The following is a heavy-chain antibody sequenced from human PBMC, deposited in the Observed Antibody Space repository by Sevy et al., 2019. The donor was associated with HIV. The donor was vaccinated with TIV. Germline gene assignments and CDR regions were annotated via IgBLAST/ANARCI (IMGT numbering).Heavy chain of an antibody. CDR2: IWYDGSNK. D-gene: IGHD5-12*01. Sequence: GGSLRLSCAASGFTFSSYGMHWVRQAPGKGLEWVAVIWYDGSNKYYADSVKGRFTISRDNSKNTLYPQMNSLRAEDTAVYYCAKDTFSRRRDGYNYLFDYWGQGTLVTVSS. CDR3: AKDTFSRRRDGYNYLFDY. CDR1: GFTFSSYG. J-gene: IGHJ4*02. V-gene: IGHV3-33*06.